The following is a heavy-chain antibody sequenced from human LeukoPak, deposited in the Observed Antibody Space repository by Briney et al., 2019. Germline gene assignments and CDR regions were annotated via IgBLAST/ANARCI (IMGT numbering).Heavy chain of an antibody. Sequence: GGSLRLSCAASGFTFSSYAMSWVRQAPGKGLEWVSAISGSGDSTYYADSVKGRFTISRDNSKNTLYLQMNSLRAEDTAVYYRAKDQGGGGSYPPDAFDIWGQGTMVTVSS. CDR2: ISGSGDST. V-gene: IGHV3-23*01. D-gene: IGHD1-26*01. CDR3: AKDQGGGGSYPPDAFDI. CDR1: GFTFSSYA. J-gene: IGHJ3*02.